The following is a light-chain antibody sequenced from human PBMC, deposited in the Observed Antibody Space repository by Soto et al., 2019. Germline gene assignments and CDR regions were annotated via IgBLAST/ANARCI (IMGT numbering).Light chain of an antibody. CDR2: DAS. V-gene: IGKV3-11*01. J-gene: IGKJ4*01. Sequence: EIVLTQSPATLSLSPGERATLSCRASQSVNDYLTWYQQKPGQATRLLIYDASNMATGLPARFSGSGSRTSFTLTSCGLEPEDLAVVYGQERTNWRLTFGGGTKVEIK. CDR1: QSVNDY. CDR3: QERTNWRLT.